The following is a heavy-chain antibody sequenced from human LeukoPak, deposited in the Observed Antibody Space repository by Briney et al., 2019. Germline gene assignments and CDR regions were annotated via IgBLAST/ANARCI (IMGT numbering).Heavy chain of an antibody. CDR2: INPNSGGT. CDR3: ARDWYSSGWYYFDY. Sequence: GASVKVSCKASGYTFTGYYMHWVRQAPGQGLEWMGRINPNSGGTNYAQKFQGRVTMTRHTSISTAYMELSRLRSDDTAVYYCARDWYSSGWYYFDYWGQGTLVIVSS. V-gene: IGHV1-2*06. CDR1: GYTFTGYY. J-gene: IGHJ4*02. D-gene: IGHD6-19*01.